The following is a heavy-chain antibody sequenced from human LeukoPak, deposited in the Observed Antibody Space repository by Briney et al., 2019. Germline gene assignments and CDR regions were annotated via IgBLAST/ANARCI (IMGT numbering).Heavy chain of an antibody. CDR2: ISAYNGNT. D-gene: IGHD3-22*01. V-gene: IGHV1-18*01. CDR3: ARLGYDSSGYYYTNNWFDP. Sequence: ASVKVSCKASGYTFTSYGISWERQAPGQGLEWMGWISAYNGNTNYAQKLQGRVTMTTDTSTSTAYMELRSLRSDDTAVYYCARLGYDSSGYYYTNNWFDPWGQGTLVTVSS. CDR1: GYTFTSYG. J-gene: IGHJ5*02.